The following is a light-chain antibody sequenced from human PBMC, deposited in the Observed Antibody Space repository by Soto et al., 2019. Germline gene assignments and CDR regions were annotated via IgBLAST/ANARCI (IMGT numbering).Light chain of an antibody. V-gene: IGKV3D-15*01. CDR1: QSVGNN. Sequence: EFVLTQSPGTLPLSPGERATLSYWAIQSVGNNFLAWYQQKPGQAPRLLIYGASSRATGIPARFSGSGSGTEFTLTISSLQSEDFAVYYCQQYNNWPSWTFGQGTKVDIK. CDR2: GAS. CDR3: QQYNNWPSWT. J-gene: IGKJ1*01.